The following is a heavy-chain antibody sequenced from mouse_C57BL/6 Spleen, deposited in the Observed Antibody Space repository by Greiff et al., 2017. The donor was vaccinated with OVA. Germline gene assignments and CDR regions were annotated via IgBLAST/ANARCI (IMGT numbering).Heavy chain of an antibody. V-gene: IGHV1-15*01. CDR2: IDPENGGT. Sequence: VQLQQSGAELVRPGASVTLSCKASGYAFTGYEMHWVKQTPGHGLEWIGAIDPENGGTAYNQKFKGKAILTADKSSSTAYMELRSLTSEDSAVYYCPTYPAMDYWGQGTSVTVSS. CDR3: PTYPAMDY. J-gene: IGHJ4*01. CDR1: GYAFTGYE. D-gene: IGHD2-10*01.